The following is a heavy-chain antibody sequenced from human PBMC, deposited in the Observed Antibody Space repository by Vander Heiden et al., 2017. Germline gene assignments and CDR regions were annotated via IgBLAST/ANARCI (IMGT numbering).Heavy chain of an antibody. Sequence: QVQLVQSGAEVKKPGSSVKVFCKASGGAFTTYAITWVRQAPGQGLEWMGGIIPIFGAVDYAQKFQDRITITADESTATAYMDLSNLRSEDTAVYYCAKGKAARPDSDYFYYGLGVWGQGTTVTVSS. J-gene: IGHJ6*02. CDR1: GGAFTTYA. CDR2: IIPIFGAV. CDR3: AKGKAARPDSDYFYYGLGV. D-gene: IGHD6-6*01. V-gene: IGHV1-69*01.